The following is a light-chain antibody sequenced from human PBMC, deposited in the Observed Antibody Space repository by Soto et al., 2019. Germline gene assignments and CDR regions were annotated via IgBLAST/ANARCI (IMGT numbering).Light chain of an antibody. CDR2: GPS. V-gene: IGKV3D-15*01. CDR3: QQYNNWPPLT. Sequence: EIVMTQSPATLSVSPGDRVTLSCRASQNIDNNLAWYQQRPGQPPRLLIYGPSTRANGIPARFSGSGSGTEFTLTISSLQSEDFAVYCCQQYNNWPPLTFGGGTKVEIK. CDR1: QNIDNN. J-gene: IGKJ4*01.